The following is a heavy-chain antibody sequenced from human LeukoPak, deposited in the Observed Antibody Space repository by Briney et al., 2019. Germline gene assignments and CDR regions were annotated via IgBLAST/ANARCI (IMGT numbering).Heavy chain of an antibody. CDR3: ARSVPGSPNFDS. CDR1: GFTFSSYS. CDR2: ISSSSSYI. Sequence: GGSLRLSCAASGFTFSSYSMNWVRQAPGKGLEWVSSISSSSSYIYYADSVKGRFTISRENAKNSPYLQMSSLRAEDTALYYCARSVPGSPNFDSWGQGTLVTVSS. V-gene: IGHV3-21*01. J-gene: IGHJ4*02.